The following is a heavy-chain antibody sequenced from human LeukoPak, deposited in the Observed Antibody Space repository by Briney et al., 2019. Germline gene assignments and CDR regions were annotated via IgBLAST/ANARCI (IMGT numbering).Heavy chain of an antibody. CDR3: AKEEDYYDSSGSPLYYFDY. CDR1: GFTFSSYG. CDR2: ISYDGSNK. Sequence: GRSLRLSCAASGFTFSSYGMHWVRQAPGKGLEWVAVISYDGSNKYYADSVKGRFTISRDNSKNTLYLQMNSLRAEDTAVYYCAKEEDYYDSSGSPLYYFDYWGQGTLVTVSS. J-gene: IGHJ4*02. V-gene: IGHV3-30*18. D-gene: IGHD3-22*01.